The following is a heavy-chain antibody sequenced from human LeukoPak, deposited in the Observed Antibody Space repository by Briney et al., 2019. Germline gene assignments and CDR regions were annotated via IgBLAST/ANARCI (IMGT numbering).Heavy chain of an antibody. CDR2: IYYSGST. D-gene: IGHD1-14*01. Sequence: PSETLSLTCTVSGGSISSYYWSWIRQPPGKGLEWIGYIYYSGSTNYNPSLKSRVTISVDTSKNQFSLKLSSVTAADTAVYYCASNRRNDAFDIWGQGTMVTVSS. CDR1: GGSISSYY. J-gene: IGHJ3*02. V-gene: IGHV4-59*01. CDR3: ASNRRNDAFDI.